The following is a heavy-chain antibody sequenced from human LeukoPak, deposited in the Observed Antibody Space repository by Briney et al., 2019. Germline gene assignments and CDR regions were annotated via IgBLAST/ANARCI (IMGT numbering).Heavy chain of an antibody. Sequence: PGGSLRLSCAASGFTFSSYSMNWVRQAPGKGLEWVSSISSSSSYIYYADSVKGRFTISRDNAKNSLYLQMNSLGAEDTAVYYCARDYYDSSGYYDYWGQGTLVTVSS. V-gene: IGHV3-21*01. J-gene: IGHJ4*02. CDR3: ARDYYDSSGYYDY. CDR1: GFTFSSYS. D-gene: IGHD3-22*01. CDR2: ISSSSSYI.